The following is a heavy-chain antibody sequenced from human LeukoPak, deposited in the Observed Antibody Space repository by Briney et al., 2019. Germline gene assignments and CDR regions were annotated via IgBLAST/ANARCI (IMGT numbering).Heavy chain of an antibody. V-gene: IGHV3-53*01. CDR2: IYSTGST. J-gene: IGHJ4*02. CDR1: GFTASSNY. Sequence: PGGSPRLSCAASGFTASSNYMSWVRQPPGKGLEWVSVIYSTGSTYYAASVKGRLTISRDNSKSTLYLQMNSLRGEDTAAYYCARGSSSGFELDYWGQGTLVTVSS. D-gene: IGHD6-19*01. CDR3: ARGSSSGFELDY.